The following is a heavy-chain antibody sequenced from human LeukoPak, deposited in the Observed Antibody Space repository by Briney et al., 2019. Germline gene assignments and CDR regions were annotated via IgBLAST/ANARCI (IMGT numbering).Heavy chain of an antibody. CDR3: ATKIDCTNGVCYHYFDY. V-gene: IGHV1-24*01. CDR1: GYTLTELS. CDR2: FDPEDGET. J-gene: IGHJ4*02. Sequence: ASVKVSCKASGYTLTELSMHWVRQAPGKGLEWMGGFDPEDGETIYAQKFQGRVTMTEDTSTDTAYMELSSLRSEDTAVYYCATKIDCTNGVCYHYFDYWGQGTLVTVSS. D-gene: IGHD2-8*01.